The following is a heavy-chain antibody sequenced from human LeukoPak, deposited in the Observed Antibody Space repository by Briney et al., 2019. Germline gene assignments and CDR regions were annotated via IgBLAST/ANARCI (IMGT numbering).Heavy chain of an antibody. Sequence: GGSLRLSCAASGFTFSSYDMHWVRQATGKGLEWVSAIGTAGDTYYPGSVKGRFTISRENAKNSLYLQMNSLRAGDTAVYYCARVHSQGYFDYWGQGTLVTVSS. V-gene: IGHV3-13*01. D-gene: IGHD2-15*01. CDR3: ARVHSQGYFDY. CDR1: GFTFSSYD. J-gene: IGHJ4*02. CDR2: IGTAGDT.